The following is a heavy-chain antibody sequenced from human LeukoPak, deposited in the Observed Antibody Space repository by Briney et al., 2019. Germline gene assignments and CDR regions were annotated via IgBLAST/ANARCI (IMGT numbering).Heavy chain of an antibody. CDR3: ARDPAYYYFDY. Sequence: GGSLRLSCAASGFTFSSYSMNWVRQAPGKGLEWVSYISSSSSTIYYADSVKGRFTISRDNAKNSLYLQMNSLRAEDTAVYYCARDPAYYYFDYWGQGTLVTVSS. D-gene: IGHD1-26*01. CDR1: GFTFSSYS. J-gene: IGHJ4*02. CDR2: ISSSSSTI. V-gene: IGHV3-48*01.